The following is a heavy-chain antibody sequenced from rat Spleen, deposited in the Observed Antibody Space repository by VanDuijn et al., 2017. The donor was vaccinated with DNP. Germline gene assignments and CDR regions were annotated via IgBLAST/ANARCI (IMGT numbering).Heavy chain of an antibody. CDR1: GFTFTDYN. V-gene: IGHV5-22*01. Sequence: EVQLVESGGGLVQPGRSLKLSCAASGFTFTDYNMAWVRRAPTKGLEWVAYITYDGGVTYYGDSVKGRFTISRDNAKSTLYLQMNSLRSEDMATYYCVRWNSGHFDYWGQGVMVTVSS. D-gene: IGHD4-3*01. CDR3: VRWNSGHFDY. CDR2: ITYDGGVT. J-gene: IGHJ2*01.